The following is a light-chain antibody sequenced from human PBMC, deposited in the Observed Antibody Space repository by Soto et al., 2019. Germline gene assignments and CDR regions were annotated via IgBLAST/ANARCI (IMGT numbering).Light chain of an antibody. CDR2: KIS. V-gene: IGKV2-24*01. CDR1: RSLVHSDGNTY. CDR3: MHATLFPL. Sequence: DIVMTQTPLSSPVTLGQPASISCRSSRSLVHSDGNTYVSWLQQRPGQPPRLLLYKISNRFSGVPDRFSGSRAGTDFTLKISRVDAEEFGVDYCMHATLFPLFGQGTKVEIK. J-gene: IGKJ1*01.